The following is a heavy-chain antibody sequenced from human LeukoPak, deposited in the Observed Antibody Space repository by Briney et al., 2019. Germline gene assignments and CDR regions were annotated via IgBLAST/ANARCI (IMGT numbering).Heavy chain of an antibody. V-gene: IGHV3-74*01. D-gene: IGHD3-22*01. CDR2: INSDGSST. J-gene: IGHJ3*02. CDR1: GFTFSTYW. Sequence: PAGSLSLSCAASGFTFSTYWMHCRRQAPGKGLVWFSRINSDGSSTNYADSVKGRFTISRDNAKNTLYLQMNSLRAEDTAVYYCARGGAYYYDSTHAFDIWGQGTMVTVSS. CDR3: ARGGAYYYDSTHAFDI.